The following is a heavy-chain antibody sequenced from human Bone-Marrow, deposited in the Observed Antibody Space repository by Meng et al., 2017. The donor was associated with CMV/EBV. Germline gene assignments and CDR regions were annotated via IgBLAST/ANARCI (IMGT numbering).Heavy chain of an antibody. J-gene: IGHJ6*01. CDR3: AREALYYYGMDI. CDR1: GGSISSYY. CDR2: IYYSGST. V-gene: IGHV4-59*12. Sequence: SETLSLTCTVSGGSISSYYWSWIRQPPGKGLEWIGYIYYSGSTNYNPSLKSRVTISVDTSKNQFSLKLSSVTAADTAVYYCAREALYYYGMDIWGQGPTVTVYS.